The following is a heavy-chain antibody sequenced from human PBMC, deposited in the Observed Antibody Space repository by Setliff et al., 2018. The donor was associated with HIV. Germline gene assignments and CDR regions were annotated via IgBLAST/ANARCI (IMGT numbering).Heavy chain of an antibody. Sequence: GGSLRLSCTASGFTFSRYWMSWVRQAPGKGLEWVANIKQDGSEKYYVDSVKGRFTISRDNAKKSLYLQMNSLRAEDTALYYCARDYSRYTWNYFDYWGQGTLVTVSS. CDR2: IKQDGSEK. CDR1: GFTFSRYW. V-gene: IGHV3-7*03. CDR3: ARDYSRYTWNYFDY. D-gene: IGHD1-20*01. J-gene: IGHJ4*02.